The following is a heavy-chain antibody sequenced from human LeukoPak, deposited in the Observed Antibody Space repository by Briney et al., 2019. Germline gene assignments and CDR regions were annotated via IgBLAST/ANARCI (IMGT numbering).Heavy chain of an antibody. D-gene: IGHD3-10*01. J-gene: IGHJ4*02. Sequence: PSETLSLTCTVSGGYISSGGYYWNWIRQDPGKGLEWIGNIDSSGNTYYNPSLKSRVTISVDTSKNQFSLKLSSVTAADTAVYYCASPADPYGSGSYPFDYWGQGTLVTVSS. V-gene: IGHV4-39*01. CDR1: GGYISSGGYY. CDR2: IDSSGNT. CDR3: ASPADPYGSGSYPFDY.